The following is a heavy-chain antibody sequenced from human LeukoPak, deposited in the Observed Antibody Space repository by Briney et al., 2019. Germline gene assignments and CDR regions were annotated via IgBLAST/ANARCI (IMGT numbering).Heavy chain of an antibody. Sequence: SSETLSLTCAVYGGSFSGYYWSWIRQPPGKGLEWIGEINHSGSTNYNPSLKSRVTISVDTSKNQFSLKLSSVTAADTAVYYCARGKSGSYPLDYWGQGTLVTVSS. CDR1: GGSFSGYY. CDR3: ARGKSGSYPLDY. V-gene: IGHV4-34*01. D-gene: IGHD1-26*01. CDR2: INHSGST. J-gene: IGHJ4*02.